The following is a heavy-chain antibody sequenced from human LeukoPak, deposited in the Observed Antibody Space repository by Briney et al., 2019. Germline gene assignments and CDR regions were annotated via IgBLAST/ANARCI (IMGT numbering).Heavy chain of an antibody. J-gene: IGHJ5*02. CDR3: ARDAYCSSTSCYFAGHNWFDP. CDR1: GFTFSDYY. V-gene: IGHV3-11*01. CDR2: ISSSGSTI. D-gene: IGHD2-2*01. Sequence: GGSLRFSCAASGFTFSDYYMSWIRQAPGKGLEWVSYISSSGSTIYYADSVKGRFTISRDNAKNSLYLQMNSLRAEDTAVYYCARDAYCSSTSCYFAGHNWFDPWGQGTLVTVSS.